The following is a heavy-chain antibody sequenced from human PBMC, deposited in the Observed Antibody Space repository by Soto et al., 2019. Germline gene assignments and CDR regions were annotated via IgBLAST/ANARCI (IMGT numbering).Heavy chain of an antibody. V-gene: IGHV4-34*01. CDR3: ARLGYSSSWKLLSYYYYGMDV. J-gene: IGHJ6*02. CDR2: INHSGST. D-gene: IGHD6-13*01. Sequence: HSETLYLTCAAYGGSVSGYDWSWIRQPPGKGLEWFGEINHSGSTNYNPSLKSRVTISVDTSKNQFSLKLSSVTAADTAVYYCARLGYSSSWKLLSYYYYGMDVWGQGTTVTVSS. CDR1: GGSVSGYD.